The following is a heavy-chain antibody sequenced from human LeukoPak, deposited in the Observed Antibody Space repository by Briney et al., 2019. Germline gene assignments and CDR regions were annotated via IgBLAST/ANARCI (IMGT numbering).Heavy chain of an antibody. Sequence: SETLSLTCSVSGGSISRSAYYWGWIRQPPGKGLEWIGSIFYSGSTYYNPSLKSRVTISVDTSKNQFSLKLSSVTAADTALYYCARIITTGLNFDFWGQGTLVTVSS. CDR2: IFYSGST. J-gene: IGHJ4*02. CDR3: ARIITTGLNFDF. D-gene: IGHD4-17*01. V-gene: IGHV4-39*07. CDR1: GGSISRSAYY.